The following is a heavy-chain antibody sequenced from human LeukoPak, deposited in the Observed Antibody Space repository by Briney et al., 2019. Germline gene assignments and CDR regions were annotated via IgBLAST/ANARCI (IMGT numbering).Heavy chain of an antibody. J-gene: IGHJ4*02. D-gene: IGHD4-17*01. Sequence: GGSLRLSCVASGFTFSSYAMSWVRQAPGKGLEWVSAISGSGGSTYYADSVKGRFTISRDNSKNTLYLQMNSLRAEDTAVYYCAKDSDGDYVLGGFDYWGQGTLVTVSS. CDR2: ISGSGGST. CDR1: GFTFSSYA. CDR3: AKDSDGDYVLGGFDY. V-gene: IGHV3-23*01.